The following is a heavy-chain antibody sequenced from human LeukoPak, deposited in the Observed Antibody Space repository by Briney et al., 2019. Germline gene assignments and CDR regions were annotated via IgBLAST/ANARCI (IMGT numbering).Heavy chain of an antibody. CDR3: AKDRVYSGDDLGAFDI. J-gene: IGHJ3*02. CDR1: GFTFSSYA. CDR2: ISGSGGST. V-gene: IGHV3-23*01. D-gene: IGHD5-12*01. Sequence: GGSLRLSCAASGFTFSSYAMSWVRQAPGKGLEWVSAISGSGGSTYYADSVKGRFTISRDNSKNTLYLQMNSLRAEDTAVYYCAKDRVYSGDDLGAFDIWGQGTMVTVSS.